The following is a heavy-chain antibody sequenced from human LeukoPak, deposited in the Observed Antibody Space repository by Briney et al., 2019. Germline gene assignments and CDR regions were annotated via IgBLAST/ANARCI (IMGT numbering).Heavy chain of an antibody. V-gene: IGHV3-38-3*01. Sequence: GGSLRLSCAASGFTVSSNEMSWVRQAPGKGLEWVSSISGGSTYYADSVKGRFTISRDNSKNTLYLQMNSLRAEDTAVYYCAKDPQGDRGSHTAFDIWGQGTMVTVSS. CDR3: AKDPQGDRGSHTAFDI. J-gene: IGHJ3*02. CDR1: GFTVSSNE. CDR2: ISGGST. D-gene: IGHD1-26*01.